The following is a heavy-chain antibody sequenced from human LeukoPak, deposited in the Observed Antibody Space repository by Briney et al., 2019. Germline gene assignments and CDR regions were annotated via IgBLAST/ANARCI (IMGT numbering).Heavy chain of an antibody. Sequence: GRSLRLSCAASGLTFSSHGMHWVRQAPGKGLEWVTFIRYDESNKYYADSVKGRFTISRDNSKSTLYLQMNSLRVEDTAVYYCAKGFGARGEYYFDYWGQGTLVTVSS. J-gene: IGHJ4*02. CDR3: AKGFGARGEYYFDY. CDR2: IRYDESNK. D-gene: IGHD3-16*01. CDR1: GLTFSSHG. V-gene: IGHV3-30*02.